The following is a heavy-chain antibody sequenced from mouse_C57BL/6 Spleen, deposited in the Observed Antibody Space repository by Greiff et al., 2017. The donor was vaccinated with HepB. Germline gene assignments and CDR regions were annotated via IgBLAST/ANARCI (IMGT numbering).Heavy chain of an antibody. V-gene: IGHV1-69*01. D-gene: IGHD1-1*01. J-gene: IGHJ1*03. Sequence: QVQLQQPGAELVMPGASVKLSCKASGYTFTSYWMHWVKQRPGQGLEWIGEIDPSDSYTNYNQKFKGKSTLTVDKSSSTAYMQLSSLTSEDSAVYYCARGSTVVKDWYFDVWGTGTTVTVSS. CDR3: ARGSTVVKDWYFDV. CDR1: GYTFTSYW. CDR2: IDPSDSYT.